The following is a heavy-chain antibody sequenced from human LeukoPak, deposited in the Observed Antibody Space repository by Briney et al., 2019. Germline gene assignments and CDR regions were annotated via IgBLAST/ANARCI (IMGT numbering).Heavy chain of an antibody. CDR1: GFTFSSYA. J-gene: IGHJ4*02. Sequence: GGSLRLSGAASGFTFSSYAMSWVRQAPGKGLEWVSAISGSGGSTYYADSVKGRFTISRDNSKNTLYLQMNSLRAEDTAVYYCATYGDYYNSSGYSSFDYWGQGTLVTVSS. V-gene: IGHV3-23*01. CDR3: ATYGDYYNSSGYSSFDY. CDR2: ISGSGGST. D-gene: IGHD3-22*01.